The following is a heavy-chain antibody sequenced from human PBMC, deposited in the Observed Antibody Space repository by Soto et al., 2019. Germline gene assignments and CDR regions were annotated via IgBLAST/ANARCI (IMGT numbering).Heavy chain of an antibody. CDR1: GFTFSGSA. D-gene: IGHD5-18*01. CDR3: TRSQVWENFDY. Sequence: GGSLRLSCAASGFTFSGSAMHWVRQASGKGLEWVGRIRSKANSYAPAYAASVKGRFTISRDDSKNTAYLQMNSLKTEDTAVYYCTRSQVWENFDYWGQGTLVTVSS. CDR2: IRSKANSYAP. J-gene: IGHJ4*02. V-gene: IGHV3-73*01.